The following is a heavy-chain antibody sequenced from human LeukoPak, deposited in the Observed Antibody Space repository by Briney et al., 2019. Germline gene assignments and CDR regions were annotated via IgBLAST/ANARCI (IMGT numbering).Heavy chain of an antibody. CDR1: GFTFSSYG. CDR2: IWYDGSNK. V-gene: IGHV3-33*01. CDR3: ARGAYGDYRSIDY. J-gene: IGHJ4*02. Sequence: GGSLRLSCAASGFTFSSYGMHWVRQAPGKGLEWVAVIWYDGSNKYYVDSVKGRFTISRDNSKNTVYLQMNSLRAEDAAVYYCARGAYGDYRSIDYWGQGTLVTISS. D-gene: IGHD4-17*01.